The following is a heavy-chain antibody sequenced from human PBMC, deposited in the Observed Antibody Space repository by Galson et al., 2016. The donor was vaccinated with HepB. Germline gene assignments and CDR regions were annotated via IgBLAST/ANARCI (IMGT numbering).Heavy chain of an antibody. CDR3: ARAQSNWNAH. CDR2: INPNPGRT. J-gene: IGHJ1*01. V-gene: IGHV1-2*02. CDR1: GYTFTDYY. D-gene: IGHD1-1*01. Sequence: SVKVSCKASGYTFTDYYIHWVRQAPGQGLEWMGWINPNPGRTKYAQKFQGRVTMTRDSSISTAYMELTRLTSDDTAIYYCARAQSNWNAHWGPGTLVTVSS.